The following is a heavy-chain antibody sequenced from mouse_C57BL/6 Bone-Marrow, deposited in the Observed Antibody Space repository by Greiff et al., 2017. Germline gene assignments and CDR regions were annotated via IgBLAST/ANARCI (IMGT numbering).Heavy chain of an antibody. J-gene: IGHJ3*01. V-gene: IGHV5-17*01. CDR1: GSTFSDYG. CDR2: IRSGSSTI. Sequence: EVHLVESGGGLVKPGGSLKLSCAASGSTFSDYGLHWVRQDSAKGLEWVAYIRSGSSTIYYADTVKSRFTISRDNAENTLFMQMTSLKSEDTAKYCCTRRGFGYWGQGTLVTVSA. CDR3: TRRGFGY.